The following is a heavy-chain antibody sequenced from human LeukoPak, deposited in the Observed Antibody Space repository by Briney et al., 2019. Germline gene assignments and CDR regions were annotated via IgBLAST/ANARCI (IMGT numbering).Heavy chain of an antibody. D-gene: IGHD3-10*01. CDR1: GFTFSSYA. V-gene: IGHV3-30-3*01. J-gene: IGHJ4*02. CDR3: ARQRWFGESYFDY. Sequence: GGSLRLSCAASGFTFSSYAMHWVRQAPGKGLEWVAVISYDGSNKYYADSVKGRFTISRDNSKNTLYLQMNSLRAEDTAVYYCARQRWFGESYFDYWGQGTLVTVSS. CDR2: ISYDGSNK.